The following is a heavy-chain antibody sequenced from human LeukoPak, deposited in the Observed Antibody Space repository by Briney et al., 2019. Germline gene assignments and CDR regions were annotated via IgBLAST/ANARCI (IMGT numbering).Heavy chain of an antibody. CDR1: GFIFSDYY. D-gene: IGHD1-26*01. Sequence: PGGSLRLSCGASGFIFSDYYMSWIRQAPGKGLEWISYIFISGSTIYYADSLKGRFTISRDNAKNSLSLQMNSLRAEDTAVYYCAKVRNRIQGAVDYWGQGTLVTVSS. CDR2: IFISGSTI. CDR3: AKVRNRIQGAVDY. J-gene: IGHJ4*02. V-gene: IGHV3-11*01.